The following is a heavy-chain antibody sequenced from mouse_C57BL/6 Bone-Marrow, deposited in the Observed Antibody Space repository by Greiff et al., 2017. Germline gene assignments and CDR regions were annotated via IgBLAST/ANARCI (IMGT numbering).Heavy chain of an antibody. V-gene: IGHV5-4*01. CDR1: GFTFSSYA. CDR3: ARDDDYYFDY. CDR2: ISDGGSYT. D-gene: IGHD2-4*01. Sequence: VQGVESGGGLVKPGGSLKLSCAASGFTFSSYAMSWVRQTPEKRLEWVATISDGGSYTYYPDNVKGRFTISRDNAKNNLYLQMSHLKSEDTAMYYCARDDDYYFDYWGQGTTLTVSS. J-gene: IGHJ2*01.